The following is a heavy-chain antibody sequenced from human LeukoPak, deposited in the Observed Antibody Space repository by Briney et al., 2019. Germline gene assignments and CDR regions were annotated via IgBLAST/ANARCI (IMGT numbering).Heavy chain of an antibody. Sequence: GGSLRLSCAASGFTFTTYWMGWVRQAPGKGLGWVVSIKQDGSEKYYVDSVKGRFSISRDNAENSLYLQMNSLRADDTAFYYCARPLLYYYGSETYFWFDPWGQGTLVTVSS. CDR3: ARPLLYYYGSETYFWFDP. V-gene: IGHV3-7*01. D-gene: IGHD3-10*01. CDR2: IKQDGSEK. J-gene: IGHJ5*02. CDR1: GFTFTTYW.